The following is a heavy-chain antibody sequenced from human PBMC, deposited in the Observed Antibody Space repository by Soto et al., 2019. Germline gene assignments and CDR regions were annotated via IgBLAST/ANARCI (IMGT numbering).Heavy chain of an antibody. CDR3: AKIPYSGSYSSPFDY. J-gene: IGHJ4*02. CDR1: GFTFSSYA. CDR2: ISGSGGST. V-gene: IGHV3-23*01. Sequence: VGSLRLSCAASGFTFSSYAMSWVRQAPGKGLEWVSAISGSGGSTYYADSVKGRFTISRDNSKNTLYLQMNSLRAEDTAVYYCAKIPYSGSYSSPFDYWGQGTLVTVSS. D-gene: IGHD1-26*01.